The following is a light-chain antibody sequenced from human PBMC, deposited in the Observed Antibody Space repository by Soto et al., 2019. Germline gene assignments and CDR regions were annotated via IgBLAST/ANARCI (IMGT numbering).Light chain of an antibody. CDR1: QSINKW. Sequence: DILLTQSPSTLSASVVDRVTISSRAIQSINKWLAWYQHKPGKAPNLLIYEVSTLHSGVPSRFSGSASGTDFTLTITSLQPEDFATYYCQQANSFPLTFGGGTKVDIK. J-gene: IGKJ4*01. CDR2: EVS. V-gene: IGKV1-5*03. CDR3: QQANSFPLT.